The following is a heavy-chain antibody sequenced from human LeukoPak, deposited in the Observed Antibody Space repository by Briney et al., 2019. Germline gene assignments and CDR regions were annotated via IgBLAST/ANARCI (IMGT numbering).Heavy chain of an antibody. Sequence: QTGGSLRLSCAASGFTFSGSAIHWVRQASGKGLEWVGRIRSKANSYATAYAASVKGRFTISRDDSKNTAYLQMNSLKTEDTAVYYCTWGGNSEPPDYYYYMDVWGKGTTVTVSS. CDR1: GFTFSGSA. V-gene: IGHV3-73*01. D-gene: IGHD4-23*01. J-gene: IGHJ6*03. CDR2: IRSKANSYAT. CDR3: TWGGNSEPPDYYYYMDV.